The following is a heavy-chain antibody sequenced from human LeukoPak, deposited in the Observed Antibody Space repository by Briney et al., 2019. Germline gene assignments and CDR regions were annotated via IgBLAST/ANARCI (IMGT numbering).Heavy chain of an antibody. CDR3: ARNAPRDYMDV. J-gene: IGHJ6*03. D-gene: IGHD2-2*01. CDR2: INHSGST. V-gene: IGHV4-34*01. CDR1: GGSFSGYY. Sequence: SETLSLTCAVYGGSFSGYYWSWIRQPPGKGLEWIGEINHSGSTNYNPSLKSRVTISVDTSKNQFSLKLSSVTAADTAVYYCARNAPRDYMDVWGKGTTVTISS.